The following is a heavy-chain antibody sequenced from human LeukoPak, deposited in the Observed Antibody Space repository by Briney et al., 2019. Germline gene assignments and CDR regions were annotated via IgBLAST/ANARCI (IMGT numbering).Heavy chain of an antibody. J-gene: IGHJ4*02. D-gene: IGHD2/OR15-2a*01. Sequence: ASVKVSCKASGGTFSSYAISWVRQAPGQGLEWMGRIHPSSGATNYAQRFQGGVTLTRDTSINTAYMELSRLTSDDTAVYYCARDLPFEDWGQGTLVTVSS. CDR1: GGTFSSYA. CDR2: IHPSSGAT. CDR3: ARDLPFED. V-gene: IGHV1-2*06.